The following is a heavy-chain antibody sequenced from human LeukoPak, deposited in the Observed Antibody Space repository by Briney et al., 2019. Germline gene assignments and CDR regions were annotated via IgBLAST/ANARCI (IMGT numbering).Heavy chain of an antibody. CDR1: GGSSSSGSYY. D-gene: IGHD2-2*01. Sequence: NPSETLSLXCTVSGGSSSSGSYYWSWIRQPAGKGLEWIGRIYTSGSTNYNPSLKSRVTISVDTSKNQFSLKLSSVTAADTAVYYCARDSRHYYYYYMGVWGKGTTVTVSS. V-gene: IGHV4-61*02. J-gene: IGHJ6*03. CDR2: IYTSGST. CDR3: ARDSRHYYYYYMGV.